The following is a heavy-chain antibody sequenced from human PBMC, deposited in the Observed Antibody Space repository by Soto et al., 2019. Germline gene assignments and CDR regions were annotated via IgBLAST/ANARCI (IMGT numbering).Heavy chain of an antibody. CDR3: ARALYSSSWYGY. J-gene: IGHJ4*02. V-gene: IGHV4-59*01. Sequence: LSLTCTVSGXSISSYYWSWIRQPPGKGLEWIGYIYYSGSTNYNPSLKSRVTISVDTSKNQFSLKLSSVTAADTAVYYCARALYSSSWYGYWGQGTLVTVSS. D-gene: IGHD6-13*01. CDR1: GXSISSYY. CDR2: IYYSGST.